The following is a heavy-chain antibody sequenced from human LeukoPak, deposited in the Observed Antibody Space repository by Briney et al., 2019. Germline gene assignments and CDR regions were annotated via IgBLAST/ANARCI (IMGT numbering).Heavy chain of an antibody. CDR1: GGSISSSSYS. CDR3: ARRRPTMIVVVITRKGGFDP. Sequence: PSETLSLTCTVSGGSISSSSYSWGWIRQPPGKGLEWIGSIYYSGSTYYNPSLKSRVTISVDTSKNQFSLKLSSVTAADTAVYYCARRRPTMIVVVITRKGGFDPWGQGTLVTVSS. CDR2: IYYSGST. V-gene: IGHV4-39*01. J-gene: IGHJ5*02. D-gene: IGHD3-22*01.